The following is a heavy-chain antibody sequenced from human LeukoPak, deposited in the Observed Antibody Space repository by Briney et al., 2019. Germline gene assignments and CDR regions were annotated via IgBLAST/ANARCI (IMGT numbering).Heavy chain of an antibody. CDR1: GYTFTGYY. V-gene: IGHV1-2*02. CDR2: INPNSGGT. CDR3: ARAGGWFGELLPTYYYYGMDV. Sequence: ASVKVSCKASGYTFTGYYMHWVRQAPGQGLEWMGWINPNSGGTNYAQKFQGRVTMTRDTSISTPYMELSRLRSDDTAVYYCARAGGWFGELLPTYYYYGMDVWGQGTTVTVSS. D-gene: IGHD3-10*01. J-gene: IGHJ6*02.